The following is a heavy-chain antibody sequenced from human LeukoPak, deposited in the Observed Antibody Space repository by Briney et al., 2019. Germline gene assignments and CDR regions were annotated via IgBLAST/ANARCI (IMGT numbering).Heavy chain of an antibody. J-gene: IGHJ6*03. CDR3: ARGRGSSKYCSSTSCFGFLYYYMDV. D-gene: IGHD2-2*01. Sequence: PSETLSLTCAVYGGSFSGYYWSWIRQPPGKGLEWIGEINHSGSANYNPSLKSRVTISVDTSKNQFSLKLSSVTAADTAVYYCARGRGSSKYCSSTSCFGFLYYYMDVWGKGTTVTVSS. V-gene: IGHV4-34*01. CDR1: GGSFSGYY. CDR2: INHSGSA.